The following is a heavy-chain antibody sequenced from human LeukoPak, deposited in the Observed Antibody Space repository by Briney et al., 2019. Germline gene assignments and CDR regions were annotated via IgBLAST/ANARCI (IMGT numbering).Heavy chain of an antibody. J-gene: IGHJ5*02. CDR2: INHSGST. V-gene: IGHV4-34*01. Sequence: SEALSLTCGVYGGSFSGNYWSWIRQPPGKGLEWIAEINHSGSTNYNPSLKSRVTISVDTSKNQFSLKLSSVTAADTAVYYCARVSASGFDPWGQGTLVTVSS. CDR1: GGSFSGNY. CDR3: ARVSASGFDP.